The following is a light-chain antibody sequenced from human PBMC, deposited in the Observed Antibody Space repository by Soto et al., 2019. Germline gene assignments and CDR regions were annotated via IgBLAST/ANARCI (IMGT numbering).Light chain of an antibody. CDR3: QQFNIYPLT. Sequence: AIQLTRCPSSLSASVGDRVSITCRASQGISSALAWYQQKPGKAPKLLIHDASTLESGVPSRFSGSGSGTDFTLTISSLQPEDFATYYCQQFNIYPLTFGGGTKVDIK. CDR1: QGISSA. V-gene: IGKV1-13*02. J-gene: IGKJ4*01. CDR2: DAS.